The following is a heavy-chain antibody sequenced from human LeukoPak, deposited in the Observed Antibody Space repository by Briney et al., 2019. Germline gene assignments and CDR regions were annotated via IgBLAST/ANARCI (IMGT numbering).Heavy chain of an antibody. CDR3: AKDNKGGAFDF. D-gene: IGHD1-26*01. J-gene: IGHJ3*01. Sequence: GGSLRLSCAASGFTLSSYVMHWVRQAPGKGLEWVATVWYDGSDKYYADSVQGRFTISRDNSENTLNLQMNGLRVDDTAIYYCAKDNKGGAFDFWGQGTMVTVSS. CDR1: GFTLSSYV. CDR2: VWYDGSDK. V-gene: IGHV3-30*02.